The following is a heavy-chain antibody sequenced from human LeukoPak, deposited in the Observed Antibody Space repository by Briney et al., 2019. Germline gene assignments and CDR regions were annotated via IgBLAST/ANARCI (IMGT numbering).Heavy chain of an antibody. Sequence: PGGSLRLSCAASGFTFSSYGMPWVRQAPGKGLEWVAVIWYDGSNKYYADSVKGRFTISRDNSKNTLYLQMNSLRAEDTAVYYCAKDPRITTSYWGQGTLVTVSS. J-gene: IGHJ4*02. CDR1: GFTFSSYG. CDR3: AKDPRITTSY. CDR2: IWYDGSNK. V-gene: IGHV3-33*06. D-gene: IGHD4-11*01.